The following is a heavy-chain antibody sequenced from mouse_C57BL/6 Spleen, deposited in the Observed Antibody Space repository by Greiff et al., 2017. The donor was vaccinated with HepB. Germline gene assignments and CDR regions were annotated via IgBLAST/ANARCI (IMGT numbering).Heavy chain of an antibody. CDR1: GFNIKDDY. J-gene: IGHJ2*01. CDR3: TTSNYENFDY. CDR2: IDPENGDT. V-gene: IGHV14-4*01. D-gene: IGHD2-5*01. Sequence: EVKLMESGAELVRPGASVKLSCTASGFNIKDDYMHWVKQRPEQGLEWIGWIDPENGDTEYASKFQGKATITADTSSNTAYLQLSSLTSEDTAVYYCTTSNYENFDYWGQGTTLTVSS.